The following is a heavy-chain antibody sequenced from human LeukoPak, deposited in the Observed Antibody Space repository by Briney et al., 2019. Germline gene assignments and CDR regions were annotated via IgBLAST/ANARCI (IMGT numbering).Heavy chain of an antibody. J-gene: IGHJ4*02. CDR2: INTNTGNP. D-gene: IGHD3-22*01. Sequence: ASVKVSCKASGYTFTGYAMNWVRQAPGQGLEWMGWINTNTGNPTYAQGFTGRFVFSLDTSVSTAYLQISSLKAEDTAVYYCARGYDSSGYPLVDYWGQGTLVTVSS. CDR1: GYTFTGYA. CDR3: ARGYDSSGYPLVDY. V-gene: IGHV7-4-1*02.